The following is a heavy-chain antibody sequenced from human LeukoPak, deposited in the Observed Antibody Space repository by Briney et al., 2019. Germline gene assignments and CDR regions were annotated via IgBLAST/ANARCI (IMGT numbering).Heavy chain of an antibody. CDR1: GFTFSSYG. CDR3: AKGDPELTIFGVVTPFDY. D-gene: IGHD3-3*01. CDR2: ISYDGSNK. V-gene: IGHV3-30*18. Sequence: GGSLRLSCAASGFTFSSYGMHWVRQAPGKGLEWVAVISYDGSNKYYADSVKGRFTISRDNSKNTLYLQMNSLRAEDTAVYYCAKGDPELTIFGVVTPFDYWGQGTLVTVSS. J-gene: IGHJ4*02.